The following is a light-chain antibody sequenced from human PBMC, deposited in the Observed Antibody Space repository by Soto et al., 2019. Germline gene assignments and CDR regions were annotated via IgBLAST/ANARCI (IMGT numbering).Light chain of an antibody. CDR3: GSWDSSLSAYV. CDR2: DDN. V-gene: IGLV1-51*01. J-gene: IGLJ1*01. Sequence: QSVLTQPPSVSGAPGQRVTISCTGSSSNIGAGYDVHWYQQLPGTAPKLLIYDDNKRPSGIPDRFSGSKSGTSATLGITGFXTGDEADYYCGSWDSSLSAYVFGTGTKVTVL. CDR1: SSNIGAGYD.